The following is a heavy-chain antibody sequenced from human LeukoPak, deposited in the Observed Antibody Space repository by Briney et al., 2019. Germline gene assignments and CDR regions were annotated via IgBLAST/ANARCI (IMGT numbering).Heavy chain of an antibody. CDR3: AGGPRYCSSTSCYAGWFDS. CDR2: XXXNSGGT. Sequence: GXEXXGXXXXNSGGTNYAQKFQGRVTMTRDTSISTAYMELSRLRSDDTAVYYCAGGPRYCSSTSCYAGWFDSWGQGTLVTVSS. J-gene: IGHJ5*01. V-gene: IGHV1-2*02. D-gene: IGHD2-2*01.